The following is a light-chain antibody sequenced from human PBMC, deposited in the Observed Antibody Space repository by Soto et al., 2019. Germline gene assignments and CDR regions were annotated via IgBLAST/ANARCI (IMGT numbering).Light chain of an antibody. CDR2: GNS. V-gene: IGLV1-40*01. CDR3: QSYDSSLSGWV. J-gene: IGLJ3*02. Sequence: QSVLTQPPSVSGAPGQRVTISCTGSSSNIGAGYDVHWYQQLPGTAPKLLISGNSNRPSGVPDRFSGSKSGTSASLAITGLRAEDGADYYCQSYDSSLSGWVFGGGTQLTVL. CDR1: SSNIGAGYD.